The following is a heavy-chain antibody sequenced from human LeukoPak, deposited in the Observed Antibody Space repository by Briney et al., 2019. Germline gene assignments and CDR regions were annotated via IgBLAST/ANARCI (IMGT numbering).Heavy chain of an antibody. V-gene: IGHV3-23*01. CDR1: GFTFSTYG. CDR2: ISGSGVGI. J-gene: IGHJ2*01. Sequence: PGGSLRLSCAASGFTFSTYGMSWVRQAPGKGLEWVSDISGSGVGIYYADSVKGRFTISRDNSKNTLSLQMNSLRAEDTAVYYCAGSDTTGYIPREWDYWYFDLWGRGTLVTVSS. CDR3: AGSDTTGYIPREWDYWYFDL. D-gene: IGHD1-1*01.